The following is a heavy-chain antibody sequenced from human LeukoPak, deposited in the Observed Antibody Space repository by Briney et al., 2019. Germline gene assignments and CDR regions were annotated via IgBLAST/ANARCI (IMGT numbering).Heavy chain of an antibody. CDR1: GFIFSRYW. CDR2: IKQDADEK. Sequence: GSLRLSCAASGFIFSRYWMSWVRQAPGKGLEWVANIKQDADEKYYVDSVKGRFTISRDNAKNSLFLEMSSLTGEDTALYYCARGIGYSSAWGQGILVTVSS. V-gene: IGHV3-7*01. CDR3: ARGIGYSSA. D-gene: IGHD6-19*01. J-gene: IGHJ5*02.